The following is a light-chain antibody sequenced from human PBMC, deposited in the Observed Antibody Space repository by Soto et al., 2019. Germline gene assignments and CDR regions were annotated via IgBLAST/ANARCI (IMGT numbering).Light chain of an antibody. Sequence: QSALTQPRSVSGSPGQSVTISCTGNSSDVGGHNYVSWYQQHPGKAPKLMIYDVSKRPSGVPDRFSGSKSGNTASLTISGLQAEDEADYYCCSYAGSYTQVFGTGTKLTVL. CDR1: SSDVGGHNY. CDR3: CSYAGSYTQV. J-gene: IGLJ1*01. V-gene: IGLV2-11*01. CDR2: DVS.